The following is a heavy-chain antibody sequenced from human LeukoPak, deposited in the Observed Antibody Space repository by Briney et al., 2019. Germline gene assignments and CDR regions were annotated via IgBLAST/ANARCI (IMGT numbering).Heavy chain of an antibody. J-gene: IGHJ5*02. Sequence: SVKVSCKASGGTFSSYAISWVRQAPGQGLEWMERIIPILGIANYAQKFQGRVTITADKSTSTAYMELSSLRSEDTAVYYCARAPGIAAAGTGFDPWGQGTLVTVSS. CDR1: GGTFSSYA. D-gene: IGHD6-13*01. V-gene: IGHV1-69*04. CDR2: IIPILGIA. CDR3: ARAPGIAAAGTGFDP.